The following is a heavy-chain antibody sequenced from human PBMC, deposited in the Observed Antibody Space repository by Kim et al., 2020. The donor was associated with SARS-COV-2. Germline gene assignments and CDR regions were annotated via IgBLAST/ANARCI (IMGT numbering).Heavy chain of an antibody. J-gene: IGHJ5*02. CDR1: GGSFSGYY. D-gene: IGHD3-10*01. Sequence: SETLSLTCAVYGGSFSGYYWSWIRQPPGKGLEWIGEINHSGSTNYNPSLKSRVTISVDTSKNQFSLKLSSVTAADTAVYYCAREKFLRWYYGSGSYSDWFDPCGQGTLVTVSS. CDR2: INHSGST. CDR3: AREKFLRWYYGSGSYSDWFDP. V-gene: IGHV4-34*01.